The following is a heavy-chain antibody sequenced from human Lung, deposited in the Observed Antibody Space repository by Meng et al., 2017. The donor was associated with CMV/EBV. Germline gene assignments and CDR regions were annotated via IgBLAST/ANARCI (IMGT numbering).Heavy chain of an antibody. V-gene: IGHV3-11*01. CDR1: GFTFSDYY. CDR3: ARGAYTVTSFAEGRFAP. J-gene: IGHJ5*02. D-gene: IGHD4-11*01. CDR2: ISPSGSTR. Sequence: GESLKIXCAASGFTFSDYYMSWIRQAPRKGLEWVSHISPSGSTRYYADSVNGRFTISRDNADNSLYLQINSLRAEDTAVYYCARGAYTVTSFAEGRFAPWXQG.